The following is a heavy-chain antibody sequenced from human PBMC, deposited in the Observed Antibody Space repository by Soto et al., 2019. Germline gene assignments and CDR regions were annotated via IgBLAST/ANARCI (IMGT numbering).Heavy chain of an antibody. Sequence: EVQLVESGGGLVQPGGSLRLSRAASGFTVSSNYMSWVRQAPGKGLEWVSVIYSGGSTYYADSVKGRFTISRHNSKNTLYLQMNSLRAEDTAVYYCARDGQWLVNYYYGMDVWGQGTTVTVSS. D-gene: IGHD6-19*01. CDR1: GFTVSSNY. V-gene: IGHV3-53*04. CDR2: IYSGGST. CDR3: ARDGQWLVNYYYGMDV. J-gene: IGHJ6*02.